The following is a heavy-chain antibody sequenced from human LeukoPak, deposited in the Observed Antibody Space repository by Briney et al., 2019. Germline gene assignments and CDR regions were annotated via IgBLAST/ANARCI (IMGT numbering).Heavy chain of an antibody. D-gene: IGHD2-2*01. J-gene: IGHJ4*02. CDR1: GGSISSGGYY. Sequence: SETLSLTCTVSGGSISSGGYYWSWIRQHPGKGLEWIGYIYYSGSTCYNPSLKSRVTISVDTSKNQFSLKLSSVTAADTAVYYCARGDVVPAAHWGQGTLVTVSS. CDR2: IYYSGST. CDR3: ARGDVVPAAH. V-gene: IGHV4-31*03.